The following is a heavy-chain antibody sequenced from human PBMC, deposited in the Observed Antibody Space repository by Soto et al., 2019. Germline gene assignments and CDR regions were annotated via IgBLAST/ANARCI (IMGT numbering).Heavy chain of an antibody. CDR3: ARWGSGY. CDR1: GGTFSSYT. J-gene: IGHJ4*02. V-gene: IGHV1-69*08. D-gene: IGHD2-15*01. CDR2: ITPLLGTV. Sequence: QVHLVQSGAEVKKPGSSVKVSCKASGGTFSSYTIAWVRQAPGQGLEWMGRITPLLGTVNYAPKFHGRVTITADKYTGTTYMELSSLRSDDTAVYYCARWGSGYWGQGTLVTVSS.